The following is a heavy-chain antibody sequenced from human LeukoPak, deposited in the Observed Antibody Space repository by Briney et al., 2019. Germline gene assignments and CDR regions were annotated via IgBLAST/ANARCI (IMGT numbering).Heavy chain of an antibody. CDR3: ANDEPCSSSWSGDYYGMDV. CDR2: ISYDGSNK. V-gene: IGHV3-30*18. CDR1: GFTFSSYG. Sequence: GRSLRLSCAASGFTFSSYGMHWVRQAPGKGLEWVAVISYDGSNKYYADSVKGRFTISRDNSKNTLYLQMNSLRAEDTAVYYCANDEPCSSSWSGDYYGMDVWGKGTTVTVSS. J-gene: IGHJ6*04. D-gene: IGHD6-13*01.